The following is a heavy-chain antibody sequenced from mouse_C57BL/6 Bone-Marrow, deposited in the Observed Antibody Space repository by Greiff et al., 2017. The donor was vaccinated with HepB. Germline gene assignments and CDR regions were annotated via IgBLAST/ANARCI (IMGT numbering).Heavy chain of an antibody. D-gene: IGHD2-4*01. J-gene: IGHJ2*01. CDR2: IYPGDGDT. CDR3: ASFDYGYYFDY. CDR1: GYAFSSYW. Sequence: LVESGAELVKPGASVKISCKASGYAFSSYWMNWVKQRPGKGLEWIGPIYPGDGDTNYNGKLKGKATLTADKSSSTAYMQLSSLTSEDSAVYCCASFDYGYYFDYWGQGTTLTFAS. V-gene: IGHV1-80*01.